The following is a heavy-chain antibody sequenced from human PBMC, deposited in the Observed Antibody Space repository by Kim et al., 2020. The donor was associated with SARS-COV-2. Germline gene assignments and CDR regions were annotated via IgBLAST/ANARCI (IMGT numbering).Heavy chain of an antibody. D-gene: IGHD2-21*01. V-gene: IGHV3-53*01. CDR3: ARGSYGGEPSDAFDI. CDR2: IYSGGST. Sequence: GGSLRLSCAASGFTVSSNYMSWVRQAPGKGLEWVSVIYSGGSTYYADSVKGRFTISRDNSKNTLYLQMNSLRAEDTAVYYCARGSYGGEPSDAFDIWGQGTMVTVSS. J-gene: IGHJ3*02. CDR1: GFTVSSNY.